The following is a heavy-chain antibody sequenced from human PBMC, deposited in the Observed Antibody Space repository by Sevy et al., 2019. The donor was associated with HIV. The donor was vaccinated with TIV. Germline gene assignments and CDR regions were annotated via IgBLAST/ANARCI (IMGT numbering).Heavy chain of an antibody. CDR3: ARGDIVVVVAARHEYFQH. J-gene: IGHJ1*01. CDR2: IIPIFGTA. V-gene: IGHV1-69*13. D-gene: IGHD2-15*01. Sequence: ASVKVSCKASGGTFSSYAISWVRQAPGQGLEWMGGIIPIFGTANYAQKFQGRVTITADESTSTAYMELGSLRSEDTAVYYCARGDIVVVVAARHEYFQHWGQGTLVTVSS. CDR1: GGTFSSYA.